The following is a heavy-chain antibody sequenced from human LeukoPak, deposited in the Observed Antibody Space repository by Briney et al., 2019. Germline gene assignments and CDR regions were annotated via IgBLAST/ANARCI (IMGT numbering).Heavy chain of an antibody. D-gene: IGHD2-21*02. CDR1: GFTFSSYW. V-gene: IGHV3-7*01. CDR2: IKQDGSEK. CDR3: ARVAVTPILYYYYYYMDA. Sequence: PGGSLRLSCAASGFTFSSYWMSWVRQAPGKGLEWVANIKQDGSEKYYVDSVKGRFTISRDNAKNSLYLQMNSLRAEDTAVYYCARVAVTPILYYYYYYMDAWGKGTTVTVSS. J-gene: IGHJ6*03.